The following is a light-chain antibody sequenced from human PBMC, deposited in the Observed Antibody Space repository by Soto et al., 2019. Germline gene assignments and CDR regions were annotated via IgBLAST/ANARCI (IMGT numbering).Light chain of an antibody. CDR3: QQYASSPLIT. CDR1: QRLSASD. Sequence: EVILTQSPGTLSLYPGQRATLSCRASQRLSASDIAWYQQKPGQAPKFLIYGVSSRATGIPDRFSGSGSGTDFTLTISRLEPEDFAVYHCQQYASSPLITFGQRALLEIK. J-gene: IGKJ5*01. V-gene: IGKV3-20*01. CDR2: GVS.